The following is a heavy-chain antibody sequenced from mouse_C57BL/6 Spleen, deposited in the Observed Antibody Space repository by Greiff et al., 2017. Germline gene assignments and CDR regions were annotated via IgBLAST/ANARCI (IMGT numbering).Heavy chain of an antibody. D-gene: IGHD2-12*01. J-gene: IGHJ2*01. Sequence: EVQLQQSGPELVKPGASVKISCKASGYTFTDYYMNWVKQSPGQSLEWIGDINPNNGGTSYNQKFKGKAPLTVDKSSSTAYMELRSLTSEDSAVYYCARRGSYYTSDYWGQGTTLTVSS. CDR3: ARRGSYYTSDY. V-gene: IGHV1-26*01. CDR1: GYTFTDYY. CDR2: INPNNGGT.